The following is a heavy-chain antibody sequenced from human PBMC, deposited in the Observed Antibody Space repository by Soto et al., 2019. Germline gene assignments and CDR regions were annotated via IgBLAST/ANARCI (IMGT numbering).Heavy chain of an antibody. J-gene: IGHJ6*02. CDR1: GGTFSSYA. Sequence: GASVKVSCKASGGTFSSYAISWVRQAPGQGLEWMGGIIPIFGTANYAQKFQGRVTITADESTSTAYMELSSLRSEDMAVYYCARGVVPAARHYGMDVWGQGTTVTVSS. CDR3: ARGVVPAARHYGMDV. V-gene: IGHV1-69*13. D-gene: IGHD2-2*01. CDR2: IIPIFGTA.